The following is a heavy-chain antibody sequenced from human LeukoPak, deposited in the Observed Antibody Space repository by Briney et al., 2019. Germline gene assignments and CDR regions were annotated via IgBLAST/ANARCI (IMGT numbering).Heavy chain of an antibody. CDR2: ISFDGTNK. CDR3: AKDLVVSTTYFDY. V-gene: IGHV3-30*18. D-gene: IGHD1-26*01. Sequence: GGSQRLSCAASGFTFSSSGMHWVRQAPGKGLEWVAVISFDGTNKHYVDSVKGRFTISRENSKNTLYLQMSSLTPEDTAVYYCAKDLVVSTTYFDYWGQGTPVTVSS. CDR1: GFTFSSSG. J-gene: IGHJ4*02.